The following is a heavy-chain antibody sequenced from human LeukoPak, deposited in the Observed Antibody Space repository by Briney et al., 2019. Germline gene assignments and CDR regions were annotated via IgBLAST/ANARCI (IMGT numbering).Heavy chain of an antibody. D-gene: IGHD6-13*01. V-gene: IGHV4-31*03. CDR2: IYYSGST. CDR1: GGSLSSGGYY. Sequence: SQTLSLTCTVSGGSLSSGGYYWSWIRQHPGKGLEWIGYIYYSGSTNYNPSLKSRVTISVDTSKNQFSLKLSSVTAADTAVYYCARDTRYSSSWYPGVRDDAFDIWGQGTMVTVSS. CDR3: ARDTRYSSSWYPGVRDDAFDI. J-gene: IGHJ3*02.